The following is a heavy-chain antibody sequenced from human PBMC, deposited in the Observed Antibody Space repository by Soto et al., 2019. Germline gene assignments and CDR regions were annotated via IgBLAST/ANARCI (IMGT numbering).Heavy chain of an antibody. CDR2: IWYDGSNK. V-gene: IGHV3-33*01. D-gene: IGHD3-9*01. Sequence: QVQLVESGGGVVQPGRSLRLSCAASGFTFSSYGMHWVRQAPGKGLEWVAVIWYDGSNKYYADSVKGRFTISRDNSKNTLYLQMNSLRAEDTAVYYCARASFYYEILTGYQNWFDPWGQGTLVTVSS. CDR1: GFTFSSYG. CDR3: ARASFYYEILTGYQNWFDP. J-gene: IGHJ5*02.